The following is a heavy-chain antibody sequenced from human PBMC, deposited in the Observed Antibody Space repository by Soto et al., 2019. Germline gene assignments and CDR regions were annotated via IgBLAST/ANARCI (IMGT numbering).Heavy chain of an antibody. CDR2: INHSGST. CDR1: GGSFSGYY. D-gene: IGHD3-3*01. V-gene: IGHV4-34*01. Sequence: QVQLQQWGAGLLKPSETLSLTCAVYGGSFSGYYWSWIRQPPGKGLEWIGEINHSGSTNYNPSLKSRVTISVDTSKNQFSLKLSSVTAADTAVYYCARGEYDFWSGYSGFDPWGQGTLVTVSS. CDR3: ARGEYDFWSGYSGFDP. J-gene: IGHJ5*02.